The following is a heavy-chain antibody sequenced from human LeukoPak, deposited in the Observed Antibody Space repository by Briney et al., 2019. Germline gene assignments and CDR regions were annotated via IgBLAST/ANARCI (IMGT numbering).Heavy chain of an antibody. V-gene: IGHV1-2*02. CDR1: GYTFTGYD. D-gene: IGHD5-18*01. Sequence: AASVKVSCKASGYTFTGYDMHWVRQAPGQGLEWMGWINPNSGGTNYAQKFQGRFTITRDTSISTAYLELSRLRADDTAVYYCARGITIQLWLLVHYWGQGTLVTVSS. J-gene: IGHJ4*02. CDR2: INPNSGGT. CDR3: ARGITIQLWLLVHY.